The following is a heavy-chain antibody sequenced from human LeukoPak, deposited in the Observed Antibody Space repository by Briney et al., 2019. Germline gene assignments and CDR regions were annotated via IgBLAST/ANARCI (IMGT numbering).Heavy chain of an antibody. J-gene: IGHJ5*02. Sequence: SETLSLTCTVSGGSVTSGGSYWSWIRQPPGKGLEWIGYIYFGGSAWYDPSHKSRVTISIDTSKNLFSLNLSSVTAADTAVYYCAVTSGWYVVPWGQGTLVTVSS. D-gene: IGHD6-19*01. CDR3: AVTSGWYVVP. CDR1: GGSVTSGGSY. CDR2: IYFGGSA. V-gene: IGHV4-30-4*01.